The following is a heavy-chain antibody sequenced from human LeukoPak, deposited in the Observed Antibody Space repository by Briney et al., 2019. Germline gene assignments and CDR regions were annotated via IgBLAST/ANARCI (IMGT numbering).Heavy chain of an antibody. CDR3: ARGRYDYVWGSYPNWFDP. CDR1: GGSISGFY. Sequence: SETLSLTCTVSGGSISGFYWSWIRQPPGKGLEWIGYIFNSGSTNYNPSLKSRVTISVDTSKNQFSLKLSSVTAADTAVYYCARGRYDYVWGSYPNWFDPWGQGTLVTVSS. J-gene: IGHJ5*02. CDR2: IFNSGST. V-gene: IGHV4-59*01. D-gene: IGHD3-16*01.